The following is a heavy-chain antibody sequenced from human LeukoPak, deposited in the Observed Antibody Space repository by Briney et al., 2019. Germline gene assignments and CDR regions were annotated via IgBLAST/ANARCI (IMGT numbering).Heavy chain of an antibody. V-gene: IGHV1-3*01. CDR1: GYTFTSYA. D-gene: IGHD3-10*01. CDR3: ARDRVITMVRGAQGNWFDP. Sequence: ASVKVSCKASGYTFTSYAMHWVRQAPGQRLEWMGWINAGNGNTKYSQKFQGRVTITRDASASTAYMELSSLRSEDTAVYYCARDRVITMVRGAQGNWFDPWGQGTLVTVSS. J-gene: IGHJ5*02. CDR2: INAGNGNT.